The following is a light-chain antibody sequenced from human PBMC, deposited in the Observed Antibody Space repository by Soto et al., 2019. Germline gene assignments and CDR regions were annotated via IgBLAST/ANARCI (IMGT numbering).Light chain of an antibody. Sequence: DIQMTQSPSSLSASVGDRVTIACRASQGLSNYLAWYQQKPGKVPKLLIYAASTLQSGVPSRFSGSGSGTDFNLTISSLQPEDVANYLCQKYNSAPYTFGQGTKLEIK. CDR2: AAS. CDR3: QKYNSAPYT. J-gene: IGKJ2*01. CDR1: QGLSNY. V-gene: IGKV1-27*01.